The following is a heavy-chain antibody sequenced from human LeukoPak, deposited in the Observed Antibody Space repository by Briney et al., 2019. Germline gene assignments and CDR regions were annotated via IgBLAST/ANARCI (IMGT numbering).Heavy chain of an antibody. CDR1: GFTFSSYA. CDR3: ARDVVPAALDY. V-gene: IGHV3-30*04. CDR2: ISYDGSNK. D-gene: IGHD2-2*01. J-gene: IGHJ4*02. Sequence: GGSLRPSCAASGFTFSSYAMHWVRQAPGKGLEWVAVISYDGSNKYYADSVKGRFTISRDNSKNTLYLQMNSLRAEDTAVYYCARDVVPAALDYWGQGTLVTVSS.